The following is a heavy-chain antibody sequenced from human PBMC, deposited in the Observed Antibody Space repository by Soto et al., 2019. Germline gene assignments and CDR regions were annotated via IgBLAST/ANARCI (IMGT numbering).Heavy chain of an antibody. V-gene: IGHV1-2*02. J-gene: IGHJ4*02. D-gene: IGHD3-22*01. CDR1: GYTFTGYY. CDR3: ARDRYYDSSGYYLFDY. CDR2: INPNSGGT. Sequence: ASVKVSCKASGYTFTGYYMHCVRQAPVQGLEWMGWINPNSGGTNYAQKFQGRVTMTRDTSISTAYMELSRLRSDDTAVYYCARDRYYDSSGYYLFDYWGQGTLVTVSS.